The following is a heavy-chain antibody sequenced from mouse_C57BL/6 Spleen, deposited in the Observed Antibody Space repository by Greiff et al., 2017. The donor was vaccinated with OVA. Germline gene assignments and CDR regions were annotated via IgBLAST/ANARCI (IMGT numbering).Heavy chain of an antibody. CDR2: INPNNGGT. V-gene: IGHV1-26*01. CDR3: AKSPYDGYYGFAY. D-gene: IGHD2-3*01. J-gene: IGHJ3*01. Sequence: VQLQQSGPELVKPGASVKISCKASGYTFTDYYMNWVKQSHGKSLEWIGDINPNNGGTSYNQKFKGKATLTVDKSSSTAYMELRSLTSEDSAVYYCAKSPYDGYYGFAYWGQGTLVTVSA. CDR1: GYTFTDYY.